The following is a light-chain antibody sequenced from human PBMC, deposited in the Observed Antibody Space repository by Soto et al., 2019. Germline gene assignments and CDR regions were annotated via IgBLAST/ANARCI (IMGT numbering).Light chain of an antibody. V-gene: IGKV3-20*01. CDR3: QQYGTSVLVS. CDR1: QRVARNY. Sequence: PGERATLSCRASQRVARNYIAWYQQKPDQAPRLLIYDASSRATGIPDRFSGSGSGTDFTLTISRLEPEDFAVYYCQQYGTSVLVSFGGGTKVEIK. J-gene: IGKJ4*01. CDR2: DAS.